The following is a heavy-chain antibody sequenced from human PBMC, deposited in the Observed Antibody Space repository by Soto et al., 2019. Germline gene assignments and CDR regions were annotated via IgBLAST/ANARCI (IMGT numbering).Heavy chain of an antibody. CDR2: INHSGST. V-gene: IGHV4-34*01. Sequence: QVQLQQWGAGLLKPSETLSLTCAVYGGSFSGYYWSWIRQPPGKGLEWIGEINHSGSTNYNPSLKSRVTISGDTSKNQFSLKLSSVTAADTAVYYCARGAFSPDIVVVVSLAFDIWGQGTMVTVSS. J-gene: IGHJ3*02. D-gene: IGHD2-15*01. CDR3: ARGAFSPDIVVVVSLAFDI. CDR1: GGSFSGYY.